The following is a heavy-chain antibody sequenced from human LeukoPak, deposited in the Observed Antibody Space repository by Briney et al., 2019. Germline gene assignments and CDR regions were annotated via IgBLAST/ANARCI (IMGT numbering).Heavy chain of an antibody. V-gene: IGHV1-46*01. J-gene: IGHJ4*02. CDR2: INPSGGST. Sequence: ASVKVSCKASGYTFTSYYMHWVRQAPGQGLEWMGIINPSGGSTSYTRKFQGRVTMTRDTSTTTVYMELSSLRSQDTAVYYCARRKEVGDYYYFDYWGQGTLVTVSS. D-gene: IGHD2/OR15-2a*01. CDR3: ARRKEVGDYYYFDY. CDR1: GYTFTSYY.